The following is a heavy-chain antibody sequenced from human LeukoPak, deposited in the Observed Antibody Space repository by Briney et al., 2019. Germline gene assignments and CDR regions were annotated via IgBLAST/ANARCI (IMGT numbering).Heavy chain of an antibody. CDR1: GGSISSYY. CDR2: IYTSGST. D-gene: IGHD3-10*01. J-gene: IGHJ6*02. Sequence: PSETLSLTCTVSGGSISSYYWSWIRQPAGKGLEWIGRIYTSGSTNYNPSPKSRVTMSVDTSKNQFSLKLSSVTAADTAVYYCARYGSGSYYPRSYYYGMDVWGQGTTVTVSS. CDR3: ARYGSGSYYPRSYYYGMDV. V-gene: IGHV4-4*07.